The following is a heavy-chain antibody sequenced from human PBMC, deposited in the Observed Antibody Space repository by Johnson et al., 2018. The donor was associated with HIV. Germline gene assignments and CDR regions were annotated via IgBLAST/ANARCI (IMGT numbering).Heavy chain of an antibody. CDR3: AIPYFFDSGNYR. Sequence: VQLVESGGGLVQPGGSLRLSCEASGFTFSSYAMHWVRQAPGEGLAYVSAISRDGVNTFYADSVKDRFTIFRDNSKNTLYLQMGSLRPEDMGIYYCAIPYFFDSGNYRWGQGTVGTVSS. CDR1: GFTFSSYA. CDR2: ISRDGVNT. V-gene: IGHV3-64*07. D-gene: IGHD4-23*01. J-gene: IGHJ3*01.